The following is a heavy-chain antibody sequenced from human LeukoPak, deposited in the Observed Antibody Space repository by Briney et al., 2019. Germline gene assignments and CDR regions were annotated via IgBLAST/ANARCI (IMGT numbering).Heavy chain of an antibody. Sequence: SGPTLVKPTQTLTLTCTFSGFSLSTSGVGVGWIRQPPGKSLEWLALIYWDDDKRYSPSLKSRLTITKDTSKNQVVLTMTNMDPVDTATYYCAHGPGVGATTGTFDYWGQGTLVTVSS. CDR1: GFSLSTSGVG. D-gene: IGHD1-26*01. CDR3: AHGPGVGATTGTFDY. J-gene: IGHJ4*02. CDR2: IYWDDDK. V-gene: IGHV2-5*02.